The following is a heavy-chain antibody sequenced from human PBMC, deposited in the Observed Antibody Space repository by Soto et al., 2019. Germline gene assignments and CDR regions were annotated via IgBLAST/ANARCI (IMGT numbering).Heavy chain of an antibody. Sequence: EVQLVESGGGLVQPGGSLRLSCVDSGFTFSWYWMSWVRQAPGKGLEWVANIKQDGSEKNYADSVKGRFTISRDKAKNSLYLQMSSLRAEDTAVYYCARVVGATNTLHNWGQGTLVTVSS. CDR1: GFTFSWYW. V-gene: IGHV3-7*01. CDR2: IKQDGSEK. J-gene: IGHJ4*02. D-gene: IGHD1-26*01. CDR3: ARVVGATNTLHN.